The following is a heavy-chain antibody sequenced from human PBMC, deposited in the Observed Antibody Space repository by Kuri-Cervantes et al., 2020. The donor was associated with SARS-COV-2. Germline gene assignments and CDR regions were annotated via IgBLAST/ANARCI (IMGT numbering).Heavy chain of an antibody. CDR1: GGSVSSGNYY. Sequence: ESLKISCTVSGGSVSSGNYYWTWIRQSPGKGLEWIANMHYSGSTNYNPSLKSRVTISVDKSKNQFSLKLSSVTAADTAVYYCARARAYSGDDYFYHYGMDVWDQGTTVTVSS. CDR2: MHYSGST. V-gene: IGHV4-61*01. J-gene: IGHJ6*02. D-gene: IGHD2-21*02. CDR3: ARARAYSGDDYFYHYGMDV.